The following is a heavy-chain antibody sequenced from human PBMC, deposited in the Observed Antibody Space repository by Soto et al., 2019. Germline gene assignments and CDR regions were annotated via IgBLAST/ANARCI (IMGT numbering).Heavy chain of an antibody. CDR3: ASLSYYDFWSGYFLDYYYYGMDV. CDR1: DYSISSGCS. V-gene: IGHV4-38-2*01. D-gene: IGHD3-3*01. J-gene: IGHJ6*02. Sequence: PSETLSLTCAVSDYSISSGCSWGCIRQPPGNGLEWIGSIYYSGSTYYNPSLKSRVTIPVDTSKNQFSLKLSSVTAADTAVYYCASLSYYDFWSGYFLDYYYYGMDVWGQGTTVTVSS. CDR2: IYYSGST.